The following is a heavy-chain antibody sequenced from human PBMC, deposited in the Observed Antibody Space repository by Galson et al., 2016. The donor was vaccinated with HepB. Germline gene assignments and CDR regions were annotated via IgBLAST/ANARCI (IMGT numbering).Heavy chain of an antibody. CDR2: IYPGNSHT. CDR1: GYSFNVFW. CDR3: ARRLIADFQDAFDI. D-gene: IGHD3/OR15-3a*01. Sequence: QSGAEVKKPGESLKISCKASGYSFNVFWIGWVRQMPGKGLELMGIIYPGNSHTIYNPTFQGQVTISADKSISTAYLHWSSLEASDTAMYYCARRLIADFQDAFDIWGQGTMVTVSS. J-gene: IGHJ3*02. V-gene: IGHV5-51*01.